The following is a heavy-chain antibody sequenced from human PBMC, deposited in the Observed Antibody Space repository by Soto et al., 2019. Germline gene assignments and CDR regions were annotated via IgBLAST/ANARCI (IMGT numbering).Heavy chain of an antibody. CDR1: GYTFTVYY. CDR2: INPKSGGT. Sequence: GASVKVSCKASGYTFTVYYMHWVLQAPGQGLEWMGWINPKSGGTMYPQKFQGRFTISRDNSKNTLYLQMNSLRAEDTAVYYCAKPVVATELTLDYWGQGTLVTVSS. D-gene: IGHD5-12*01. V-gene: IGHV1-2*02. CDR3: AKPVVATELTLDY. J-gene: IGHJ4*02.